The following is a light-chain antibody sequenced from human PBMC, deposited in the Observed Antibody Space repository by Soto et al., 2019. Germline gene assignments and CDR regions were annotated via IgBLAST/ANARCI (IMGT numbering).Light chain of an antibody. Sequence: EIVMTQSPATLSVSPGERATLSCRASQSVSSNLAWYQQKPGQAPRLLIYGASTRATGIPARFSGSGSGTKFTLPISSLRSKVFAVYYCQQYNNGPRTFGQGTKVDIK. CDR1: QSVSSN. V-gene: IGKV3-15*01. CDR3: QQYNNGPRT. J-gene: IGKJ1*01. CDR2: GAS.